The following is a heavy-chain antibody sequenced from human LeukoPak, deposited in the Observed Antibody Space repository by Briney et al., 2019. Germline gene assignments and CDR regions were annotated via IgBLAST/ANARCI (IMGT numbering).Heavy chain of an antibody. D-gene: IGHD5-12*01. CDR2: INYSGST. J-gene: IGHJ5*02. V-gene: IGHV4-59*08. CDR1: GGSISSYY. CDR3: ARQKWLRQGDNWFDA. Sequence: SSETLSLTCTVSGGSISSYYWSWIRQPPGKGLEWIGYINYSGSTNYNPSLKSRVTISVDTSKNQFSLKLSSVTAADTAVYYCARQKWLRQGDNWFDARGQGTLGTVSA.